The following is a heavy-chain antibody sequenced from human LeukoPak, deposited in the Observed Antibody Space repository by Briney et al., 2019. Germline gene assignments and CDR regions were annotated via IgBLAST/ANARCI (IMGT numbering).Heavy chain of an antibody. CDR1: GFTFSSYG. CDR3: ARERSGYFDY. J-gene: IGHJ4*02. V-gene: IGHV3-33*01. CDR2: IWYDGSNK. Sequence: PGRSLRLSCAASGFTFSSYGMHWVRQAPGKGLEWVAVIWYDGSNKYYADSVKGRFTNSRDNSKNTLYLQMNSLRAEDTAVYYCARERSGYFDYWGQGTLVTVSS.